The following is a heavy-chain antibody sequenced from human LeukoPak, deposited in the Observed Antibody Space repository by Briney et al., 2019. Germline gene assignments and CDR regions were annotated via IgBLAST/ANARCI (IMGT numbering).Heavy chain of an antibody. CDR1: GFSFSNYA. J-gene: IGHJ4*02. Sequence: PGRSLRLSCAASGFSFSNYAMQWVRQAPGKGLEWVAVISYEGSVKKYADSVKGRFTISRDNSKNTLYLQMNSLRAEDTAVYYCARPDYYGPGSHFAYWGQGTLVTVSS. CDR2: ISYEGSVK. CDR3: ARPDYYGPGSHFAY. V-gene: IGHV3-30*04. D-gene: IGHD3-10*01.